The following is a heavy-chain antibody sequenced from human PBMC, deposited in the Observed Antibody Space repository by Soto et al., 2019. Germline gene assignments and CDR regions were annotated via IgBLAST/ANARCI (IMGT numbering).Heavy chain of an antibody. CDR2: INPNSGGT. CDR3: ARGDYGDYVRFYY. D-gene: IGHD4-17*01. V-gene: IGHV1-2*04. Sequence: QVQLVQSGAEVKKPGASVKVSCKASGYTFTGYYMHWVRQDPGQGLEWMGWINPNSGGTNYAQKFQGWVTMTRDTSISTSYIELSRLRSDDTVVYYCARGDYGDYVRFYYLGQGTLVTFSS. CDR1: GYTFTGYY. J-gene: IGHJ4*02.